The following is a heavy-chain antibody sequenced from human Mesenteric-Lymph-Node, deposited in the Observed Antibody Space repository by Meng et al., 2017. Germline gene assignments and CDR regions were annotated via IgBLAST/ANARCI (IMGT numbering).Heavy chain of an antibody. CDR2: ISWDGGST. Sequence: GESLKISCAASGFTFDDYTMHWVRQAPGKGLEWVSLISWDGGSTYYADSVKGRFTISRDNSKNSLYLQMNSLRTEDTASYYCAKDKFGGELDYWGQGTLVTVSS. CDR3: AKDKFGGELDY. V-gene: IGHV3-43*01. CDR1: GFTFDDYT. D-gene: IGHD3-16*01. J-gene: IGHJ4*02.